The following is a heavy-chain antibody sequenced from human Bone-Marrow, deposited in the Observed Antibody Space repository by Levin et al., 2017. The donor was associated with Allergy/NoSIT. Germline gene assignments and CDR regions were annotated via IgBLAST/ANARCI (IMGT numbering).Heavy chain of an antibody. V-gene: IGHV4-31*03. D-gene: IGHD6-13*01. CDR3: ARARAAAGKAWFDS. J-gene: IGHJ5*01. CDR2: IYYRGAT. Sequence: SETLSLTCTVSGGSISGSGGGYYWSWIRQHPRKGLEWIGYIYYRGATYYNPSLQSRVSISVDTSENQFSLNLNSMTAADTAVYYCARARAAAGKAWFDSWSQGMLVTVSS. CDR1: GGSISGSGGGYY.